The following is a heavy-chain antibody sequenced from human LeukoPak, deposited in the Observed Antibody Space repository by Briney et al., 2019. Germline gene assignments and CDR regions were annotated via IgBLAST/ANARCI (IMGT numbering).Heavy chain of an antibody. CDR1: GFTFSNYN. V-gene: IGHV3-21*01. CDR3: ARGLHSRLYDSSVYYPY. D-gene: IGHD3-22*01. J-gene: IGHJ4*02. CDR2: ISRSSNYI. Sequence: GGSLRLSCAASGFTFSNYNINWVRQAPGKGLEWVSSISRSSNYIYYADSVKGRFTISRDNSRNTVYLQMNSLRAEDTAIYYCARGLHSRLYDSSVYYPYWGQGTLVTVSS.